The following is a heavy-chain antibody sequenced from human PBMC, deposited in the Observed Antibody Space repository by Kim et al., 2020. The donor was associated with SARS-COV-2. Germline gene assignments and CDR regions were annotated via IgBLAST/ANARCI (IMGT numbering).Heavy chain of an antibody. CDR1: GFRFSDSW. D-gene: IGHD2-15*01. J-gene: IGHJ4*02. Sequence: GGSLRLSCAVSGFRFSDSWMSWVRQAPGKGLEWVANINEPGTDTYYVDSLEGRFVISRDNAKNSLYLQMNSLRAEDTSVYFCARDPHRGTLDYWGQGVLV. CDR2: INEPGTDT. V-gene: IGHV3-7*01. CDR3: ARDPHRGTLDY.